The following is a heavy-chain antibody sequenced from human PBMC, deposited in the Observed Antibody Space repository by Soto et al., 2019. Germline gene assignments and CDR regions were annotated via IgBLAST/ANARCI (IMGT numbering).Heavy chain of an antibody. J-gene: IGHJ4*02. V-gene: IGHV1-18*01. CDR1: GYTFTSYG. CDR3: ARRIAWSYFDY. D-gene: IGHD2-21*01. Sequence: QVQLVQSAADVKKPGASVKVSCKATGYTFTSYGIVWVRQAPGQGLEWMGWISAYNGNTNYAQNFQGRVSMTTDTTASTAYMELRGLRADDTAVYYCARRIAWSYFDYWGQGILVTVS. CDR2: ISAYNGNT.